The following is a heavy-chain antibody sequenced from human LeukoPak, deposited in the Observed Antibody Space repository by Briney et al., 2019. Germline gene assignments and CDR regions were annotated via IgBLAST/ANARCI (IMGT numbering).Heavy chain of an antibody. CDR2: INHSGST. D-gene: IGHD3-10*01. CDR1: GGSFSGYY. J-gene: IGHJ6*04. CDR3: ARGTGGMVRGVPGGHGMDV. Sequence: SETLSLTCAVYGGSFSGYYWSWIRQPPGKGLEWIGEINHSGSTNYNPSLKSRVTISVDTSKNQFSLKLSSVTAADTAVYYCARGTGGMVRGVPGGHGMDVWGKGTTVTVSS. V-gene: IGHV4-34*01.